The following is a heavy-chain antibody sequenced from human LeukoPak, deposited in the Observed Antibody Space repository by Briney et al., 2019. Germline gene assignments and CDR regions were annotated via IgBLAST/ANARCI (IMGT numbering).Heavy chain of an antibody. Sequence: AGTLSLTCTVSGDSISSSYWWSWVRQPPGRGLEWIAEIYHSGSTNYNPSLKSRVTISVDKSRNQLSLKVSSVTAADTAVYYCARTAVAGTPYNWFDPWGQGTLVSVSS. J-gene: IGHJ5*02. CDR1: GDSISSSYW. CDR2: IYHSGST. D-gene: IGHD6-19*01. CDR3: ARTAVAGTPYNWFDP. V-gene: IGHV4-4*02.